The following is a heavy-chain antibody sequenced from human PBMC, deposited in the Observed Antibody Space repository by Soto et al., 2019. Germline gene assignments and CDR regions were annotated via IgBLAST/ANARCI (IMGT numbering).Heavy chain of an antibody. Sequence: GGSLRLSCAASGFTFSSYWMHWVRQAPGKGLVWVSRIKSDGSGTMYADSVKGRLTISRDNARNTLYLQMNSLRAADTAVSYCAKNWNWASLVHWGQGTLVTVSP. CDR2: IKSDGSGT. J-gene: IGHJ4*02. V-gene: IGHV3-74*03. D-gene: IGHD1-7*01. CDR3: AKNWNWASLVH. CDR1: GFTFSSYW.